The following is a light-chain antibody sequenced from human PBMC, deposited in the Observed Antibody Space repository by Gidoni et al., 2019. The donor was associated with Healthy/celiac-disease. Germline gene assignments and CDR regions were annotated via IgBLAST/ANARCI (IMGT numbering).Light chain of an antibody. Sequence: DSHMTHSPSSLPASVGERVTITCRTSQGISSYLNWYQQKPGKAPKLLIYAASSLQSGVPSRFSGSGSGTDFTLTISSLQPEDFATYYWQQSYSTPRTFGQGTKVEIK. CDR2: AAS. CDR3: QQSYSTPRT. CDR1: QGISSY. J-gene: IGKJ1*01. V-gene: IGKV1-39*01.